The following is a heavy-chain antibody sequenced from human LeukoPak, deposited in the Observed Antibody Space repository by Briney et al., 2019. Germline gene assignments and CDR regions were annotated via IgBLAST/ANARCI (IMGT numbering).Heavy chain of an antibody. CDR1: GFTFSSYG. J-gene: IGHJ6*02. D-gene: IGHD3-10*01. CDR3: ARTLKLLWFGKYHHPAHYYYGMDV. Sequence: GGSLRLSCAASGFTFSSYGMHWVRQAPGKGLEWVAVIWYDGSNKYYADSVRGRFTISRDNSKNTLYLQMNSLRAEDTAVHYCARTLKLLWFGKYHHPAHYYYGMDVWGQGTTVTVSS. V-gene: IGHV3-33*01. CDR2: IWYDGSNK.